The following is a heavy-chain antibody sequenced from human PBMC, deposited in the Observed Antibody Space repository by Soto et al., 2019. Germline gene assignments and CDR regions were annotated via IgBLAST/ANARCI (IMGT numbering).Heavy chain of an antibody. V-gene: IGHV4-39*01. CDR3: FGVLAATLDV. CDR1: GGSIRNTNYH. Sequence: SKTLSLTCSVSGGSIRNTNYHWGWIRQPPGKGLEWIGTLYYRGATDYNPSLKSRVTISVDTSKNQLSLNLSSVTAADTAVYYCFGVLAATLDVWCQGTLVTVSS. J-gene: IGHJ4*01. D-gene: IGHD2-21*02. CDR2: LYYRGAT.